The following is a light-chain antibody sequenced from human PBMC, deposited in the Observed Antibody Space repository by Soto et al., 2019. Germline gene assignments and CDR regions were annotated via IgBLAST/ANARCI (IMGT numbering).Light chain of an antibody. CDR3: HHRRIWLA. Sequence: EIVLTQSPATLSLSPGERATLSCRASQSVSSYLAWYQHKPGQAPRLLIYDASNRATGIPARVSSSGSGTDFTLSITSLEPEDVAVYYCHHRRIWLAVGGGTKLELK. J-gene: IGKJ4*01. CDR2: DAS. CDR1: QSVSSY. V-gene: IGKV3-11*01.